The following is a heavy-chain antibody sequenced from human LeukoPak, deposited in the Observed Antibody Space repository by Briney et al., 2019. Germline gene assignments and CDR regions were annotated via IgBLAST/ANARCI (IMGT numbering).Heavy chain of an antibody. CDR3: ARGPPTRYMVRGVIDY. CDR1: GFTFSSYW. J-gene: IGHJ4*02. Sequence: GRSLRLSCEASGFTFSSYWMTWVRQAPGKGLEWVANIKQDGSEKYYVDSVKGRFTISRDNAKNSLYLQMNSLRVEDTAVYYCARGPPTRYMVRGVIDYWGQGTLVTVSS. V-gene: IGHV3-7*03. CDR2: IKQDGSEK. D-gene: IGHD3-10*01.